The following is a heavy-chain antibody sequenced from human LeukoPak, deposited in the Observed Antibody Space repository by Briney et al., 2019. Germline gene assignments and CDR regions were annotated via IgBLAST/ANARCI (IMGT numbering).Heavy chain of an antibody. Sequence: GGSLRLSCAASGFTFSSYEMNWVRQAPGKGPEWVSYISNSGGTICYADSAKGRFTISRDNARNSLYLQMNSLRAEDTAVYYCARATNWGYAFDIWGQGTVVTVSS. CDR3: ARATNWGYAFDI. CDR1: GFTFSSYE. V-gene: IGHV3-48*03. J-gene: IGHJ3*02. D-gene: IGHD7-27*01. CDR2: ISNSGGTI.